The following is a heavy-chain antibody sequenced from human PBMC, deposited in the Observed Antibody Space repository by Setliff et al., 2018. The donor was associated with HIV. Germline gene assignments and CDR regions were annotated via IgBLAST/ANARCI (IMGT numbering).Heavy chain of an antibody. J-gene: IGHJ3*02. V-gene: IGHV5-51*01. CDR2: IYPGDSDA. CDR3: ARGATGNLEALDI. D-gene: IGHD6-13*01. Sequence: PGESLKISCKGSGYSFTNSWIGWVRQMPGKGLEWMGIIYPGDSDAKYNPSFQGQVTISADKSISTAYLQWSNLKASDTATYYCARGATGNLEALDIWGQGTMVTVSS. CDR1: GYSFTNSW.